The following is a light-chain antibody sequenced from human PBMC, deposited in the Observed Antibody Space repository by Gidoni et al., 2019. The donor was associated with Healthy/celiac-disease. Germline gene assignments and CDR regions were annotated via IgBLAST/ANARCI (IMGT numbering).Light chain of an antibody. J-gene: IGKJ2*01. V-gene: IGKV3-11*01. CDR2: DAS. CDR3: QQRSNWPPYT. CDR1: QSVSSY. Sequence: EIVLTQSPATLSLSTGERVTLPCRASQSVSSYLAWYQQKPGQAPRLLIYDASNRATGIPARFSGSGSGTDFTLTISSLEPEDFAVYYCQQRSNWPPYTFGQGTKLEIK.